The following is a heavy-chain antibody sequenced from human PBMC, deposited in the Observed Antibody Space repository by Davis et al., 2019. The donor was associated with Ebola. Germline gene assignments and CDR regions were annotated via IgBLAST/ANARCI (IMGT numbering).Heavy chain of an antibody. V-gene: IGHV4-59*08. CDR1: GGSISSYY. J-gene: IGHJ4*02. D-gene: IGHD1-1*01. Sequence: MPGGSLRLSCTVSGGSISSYYWSWIRQPPGKGLEWIGYIYYSGSTNYNPSLKSRVTISVDTSKNQFSLKLSSVTAADTAVYYCARLQAYYFDYWGQGTLVTVSS. CDR3: ARLQAYYFDY. CDR2: IYYSGST.